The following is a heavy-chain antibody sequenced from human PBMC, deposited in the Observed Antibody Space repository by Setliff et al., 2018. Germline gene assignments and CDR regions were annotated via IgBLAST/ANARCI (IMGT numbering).Heavy chain of an antibody. D-gene: IGHD1-1*01. CDR2: IYSGGTT. CDR3: ARTGTYRYFDY. CDR1: GGSISSSNW. J-gene: IGHJ4*02. Sequence: SETLSLTCTVSGGSISSSNWWTWVRQPPGKGLEWIGRIYSGGTTYYNSSLKSRVTISVDTSKSQFSRRLNSVTAADTAVYYCARTGTYRYFDYWGRGTLVTVSS. V-gene: IGHV4-39*01.